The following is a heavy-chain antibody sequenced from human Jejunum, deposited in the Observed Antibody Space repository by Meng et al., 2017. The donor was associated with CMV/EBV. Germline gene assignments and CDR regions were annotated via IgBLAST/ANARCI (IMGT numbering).Heavy chain of an antibody. Sequence: CAASGVAFSTYAMAWVRQAPGKGLEWVSSISAGSDYIYYANSVKGRFTVSRDNAKNSLYLQMNSLRAEDTAVYYCARDLVAATAPNNWGQGTLVTVSS. J-gene: IGHJ4*02. CDR1: GVAFSTYA. D-gene: IGHD1-26*01. V-gene: IGHV3-21*01. CDR2: ISAGSDYI. CDR3: ARDLVAATAPNN.